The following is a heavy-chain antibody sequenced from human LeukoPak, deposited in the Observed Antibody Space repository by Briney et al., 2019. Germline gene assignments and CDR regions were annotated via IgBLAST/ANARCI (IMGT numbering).Heavy chain of an antibody. CDR3: ARTITMVRGSRRYFDY. CDR1: GGSFSGYY. D-gene: IGHD3-10*01. Sequence: KSSETLSLTCAVYGGSFSGYYWSWIRQPPGKGLEWIGEINHSGSTNYNPSLKSRVTISVDTSKNQFSPKLSSVTAADTAVYYCARTITMVRGSRRYFDYWGQGTLVTVSS. J-gene: IGHJ4*02. CDR2: INHSGST. V-gene: IGHV4-34*01.